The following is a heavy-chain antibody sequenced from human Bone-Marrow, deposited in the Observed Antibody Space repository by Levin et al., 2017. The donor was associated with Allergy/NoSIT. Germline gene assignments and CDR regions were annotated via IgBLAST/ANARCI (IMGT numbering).Heavy chain of an antibody. J-gene: IGHJ4*02. D-gene: IGHD6-13*01. CDR2: ISYDGSNK. V-gene: IGHV3-30*18. CDR1: GFTFSSYG. Sequence: QAGGSLRLSCAASGFTFSSYGMHWVRQAPGKGLEWVAVISYDGSNKYYADSVKGRFTISRDNSKNTLYLQMNSLRAEDTAVYYCAKDMRDSSSWEFDYWGQGTLVTVSS. CDR3: AKDMRDSSSWEFDY.